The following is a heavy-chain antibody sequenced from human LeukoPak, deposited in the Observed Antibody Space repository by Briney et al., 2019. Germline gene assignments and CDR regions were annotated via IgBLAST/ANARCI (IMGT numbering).Heavy chain of an antibody. CDR3: ARVSRSRGEWLFDY. CDR2: INTNTGNP. CDR1: GYTFTSYA. D-gene: IGHD3-3*01. V-gene: IGHV7-4-1*02. J-gene: IGHJ4*02. Sequence: ASVKVSCKASGYTFTSYAMNWVRQAPGQGLEWMGWINTNTGNPTYVQGFTGRFVFSLDTSVSTAYLQISSLMTEDTAVYYCARVSRSRGEWLFDYWGQGTLVSVSS.